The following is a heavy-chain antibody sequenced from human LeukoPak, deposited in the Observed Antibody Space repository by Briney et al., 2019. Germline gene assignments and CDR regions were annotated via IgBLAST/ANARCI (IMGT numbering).Heavy chain of an antibody. CDR3: ARSWDSSGYIDY. CDR2: IYHSGST. Sequence: PSETLSLTCTVSGGSISSGGYYWSWIRQPPGKGLEWIGYIYHSGSTYYNPSLKSRVTISVDRSKNQFSLKLSSVTAADTAVYYCARSWDSSGYIDYWGQGTLVTVSS. V-gene: IGHV4-30-2*01. J-gene: IGHJ4*02. D-gene: IGHD3-22*01. CDR1: GGSISSGGYY.